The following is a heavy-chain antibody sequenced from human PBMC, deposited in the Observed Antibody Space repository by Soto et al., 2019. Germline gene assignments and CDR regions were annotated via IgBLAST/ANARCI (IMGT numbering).Heavy chain of an antibody. Sequence: QVDLVESGGGVVQPGKSLRLSCATSGFTFSEDAMHWVRQAPGKGLEWVAVLWYDGSKKHYADSVKGRFTISRDNSKNTRFLQKNTLTAADTVVDWCASEGRHTATFSQFDYWGQVALVTVSS. D-gene: IGHD5-18*01. CDR2: LWYDGSKK. V-gene: IGHV3-33*01. J-gene: IGHJ4*02. CDR1: GFTFSEDA. CDR3: ASEGRHTATFSQFDY.